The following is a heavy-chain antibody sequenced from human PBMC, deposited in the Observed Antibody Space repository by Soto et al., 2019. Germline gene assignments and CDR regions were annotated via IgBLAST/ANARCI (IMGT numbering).Heavy chain of an antibody. J-gene: IGHJ4*02. V-gene: IGHV4-30-4*01. CDR2: IYYSGST. Sequence: SETLSLTCTVSGGSISSGDYYWSWIRQPPGEGLEWIGYIYYSGSTYYNPSLKSRVTISVDTSKNQFSLKLSSVTAADTAVYYCAREGAAAGQFDYWGQGTLVTVSS. CDR3: AREGAAAGQFDY. D-gene: IGHD6-13*01. CDR1: GGSISSGDYY.